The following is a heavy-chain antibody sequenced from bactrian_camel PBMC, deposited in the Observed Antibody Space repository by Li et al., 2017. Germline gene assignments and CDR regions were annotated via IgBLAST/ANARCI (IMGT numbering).Heavy chain of an antibody. D-gene: IGHD4*01. Sequence: VQLVESGGGLAQLGRSATLSCTAQGFTFRTTPMGWLRQPPGKAMEWVSDISASGATADYADSVKGRFTISKDNAKNTLYLQMSSLKPEDTAMYYCAADRRHYYDDYEYCKGADFGYWGQGTQVTVS. CDR2: ISASGATA. CDR1: GFTFRTTP. CDR3: AADRRHYYDDYEYCKGADFGY. V-gene: IGHV3-1*01. J-gene: IGHJ6*01.